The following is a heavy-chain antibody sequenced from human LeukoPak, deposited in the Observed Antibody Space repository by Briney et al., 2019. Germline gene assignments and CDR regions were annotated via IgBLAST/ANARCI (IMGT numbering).Heavy chain of an antibody. Sequence: PGGSLRLSCAASGFTFSSYSMNWVRQAPGKGLERVSYISSSSSTIYYADSVKGRFTISRDNAKNSLYLQMNSLRAEDTAVYYCAREARDDAFDIWGQGTMVTVSS. V-gene: IGHV3-48*01. D-gene: IGHD1-26*01. J-gene: IGHJ3*02. CDR3: AREARDDAFDI. CDR1: GFTFSSYS. CDR2: ISSSSSTI.